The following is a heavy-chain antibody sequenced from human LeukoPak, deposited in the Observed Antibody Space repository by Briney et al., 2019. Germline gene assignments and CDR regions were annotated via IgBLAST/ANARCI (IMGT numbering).Heavy chain of an antibody. J-gene: IGHJ4*02. CDR3: ARLPYSSGWYVY. Sequence: SETLSLTCSVSGGSINSYFWSWIRQPPGKGLEWIGYIYYSGSTNYNPSLESRVTISVDTSKNQFSLKLSSVTASDTAVYYCARLPYSSGWYVYWGQGILVTASS. CDR1: GGSINSYF. CDR2: IYYSGST. D-gene: IGHD6-19*01. V-gene: IGHV4-59*01.